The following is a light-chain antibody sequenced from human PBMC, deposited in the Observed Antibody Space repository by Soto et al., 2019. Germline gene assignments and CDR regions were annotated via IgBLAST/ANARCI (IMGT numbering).Light chain of an antibody. V-gene: IGKV1-8*01. CDR3: QQYYSYPLT. J-gene: IGKJ4*01. Sequence: AIRMTQSPSSFSASTXDXXXITCRASQGISSYLAWYQQKPGKAPKLLIYAASTLQSGVPSRFSGSGSGTDFTLTISCLQSEDFATYYCQQYYSYPLTFGGGTKVEIK. CDR1: QGISSY. CDR2: AAS.